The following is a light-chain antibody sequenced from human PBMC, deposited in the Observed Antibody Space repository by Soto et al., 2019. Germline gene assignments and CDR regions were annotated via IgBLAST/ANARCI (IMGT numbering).Light chain of an antibody. V-gene: IGKV3-15*01. J-gene: IGKJ1*01. CDR3: QQYDIWPRT. Sequence: EIVMTQSPASLSVSPGSTATLSCRASQRVCVNLAWYQQKPGQAPRLLIYHASTRATGVPARFSGSGSGTDFTLTISSLQSEDIAFFYCQQYDIWPRTCGQGTKVELK. CDR1: QRVCVN. CDR2: HAS.